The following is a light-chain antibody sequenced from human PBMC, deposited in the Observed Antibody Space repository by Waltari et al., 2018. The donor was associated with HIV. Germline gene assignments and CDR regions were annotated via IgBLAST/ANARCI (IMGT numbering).Light chain of an antibody. CDR3: GTWDATLNTYV. V-gene: IGLV1-51*01. CDR1: SSIIAYNY. Sequence: QSVLTQPPSVSAAPGQTVTISCSGSSSIIAYNYVSWYQQLPGTVPKVLIYDGNKRASGSPDRFAGSKSDTSATLGITGLQTGDEADYYCGTWDATLNTYVFGSGTKVTVL. CDR2: DGN. J-gene: IGLJ1*01.